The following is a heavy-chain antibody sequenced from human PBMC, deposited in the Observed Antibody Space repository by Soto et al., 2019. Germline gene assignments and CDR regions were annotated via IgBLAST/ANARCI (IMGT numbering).Heavy chain of an antibody. D-gene: IGHD3-16*01. J-gene: IGHJ6*02. CDR3: ARGDNYGLDV. CDR2: IYSGGTT. Sequence: EVQLVESGGGLIQPGGSLRLSCAASGFTVSNNYLSWVRQAPGKGLEWVSIIYSGGTTYYADSVKGRFTISRDNSKNTIYIQMNSLRAEDTAVYYCARGDNYGLDVWGQGTTGTVSS. CDR1: GFTVSNNY. V-gene: IGHV3-53*01.